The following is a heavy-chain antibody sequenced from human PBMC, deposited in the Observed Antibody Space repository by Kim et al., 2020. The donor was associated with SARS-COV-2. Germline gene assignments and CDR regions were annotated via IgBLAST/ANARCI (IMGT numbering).Heavy chain of an antibody. CDR1: GGSISSYY. V-gene: IGHV4-4*07. J-gene: IGHJ4*02. D-gene: IGHD3-10*01. CDR2: IYTSGST. CDR3: ARGGYYGSGSYYSSDYFDY. Sequence: SETLSLTCTVSGGSISSYYWSWIRQPAGKGLEWIGRIYTSGSTNYNPSLKSRVTMSVDTSKNQFSLKLSSVTAADTAVYYCARGGYYGSGSYYSSDYFDYWGQGTLVTVSS.